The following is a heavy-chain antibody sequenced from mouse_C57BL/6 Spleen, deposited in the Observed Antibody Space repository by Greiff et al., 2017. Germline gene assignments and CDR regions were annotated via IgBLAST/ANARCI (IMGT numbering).Heavy chain of an antibody. V-gene: IGHV1-81*01. CDR2: IYPRSGNT. Sequence: QVQLQQSGAELVRPGASVKLSCKASGYTFTDYYINWVKQRTGQGLEWIGEIYPRSGNTYYNEKFKGKATLTADKSSSTAYMELRSLTSEDSAVYFCARRGDSYNAYWGQGTLVTVSA. CDR3: ARRGDSYNAY. CDR1: GYTFTDYY. D-gene: IGHD1-1*02. J-gene: IGHJ3*01.